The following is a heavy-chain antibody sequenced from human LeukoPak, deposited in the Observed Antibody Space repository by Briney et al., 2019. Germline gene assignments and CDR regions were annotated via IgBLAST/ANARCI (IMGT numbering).Heavy chain of an antibody. Sequence: SVKVSCKASGGTFSSYAISWVRQAPGQGLEWMGGIIPIFGIANYAQKFQGRVTITADKSTSTAYMELSSLRSEDTAVYYCARDQVGNSGYYYGMDVWGQGTTVTVSS. J-gene: IGHJ6*02. V-gene: IGHV1-69*10. D-gene: IGHD1-26*01. CDR3: ARDQVGNSGYYYGMDV. CDR2: IIPIFGIA. CDR1: GGTFSSYA.